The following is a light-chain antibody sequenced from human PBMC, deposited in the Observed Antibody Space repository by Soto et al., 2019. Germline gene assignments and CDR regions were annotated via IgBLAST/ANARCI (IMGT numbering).Light chain of an antibody. CDR3: QQTYNTPLT. Sequence: DIQMTQSPSSLSASVGDRVTITCRASQSIRNYLNWYQQKPGKAPKLLIDFASSLQSGVPSRFSGSGSGTDFILTITSLQPADFATYYCQQTYNTPLTFGGGTKVEI. V-gene: IGKV1-39*01. CDR1: QSIRNY. CDR2: FAS. J-gene: IGKJ4*01.